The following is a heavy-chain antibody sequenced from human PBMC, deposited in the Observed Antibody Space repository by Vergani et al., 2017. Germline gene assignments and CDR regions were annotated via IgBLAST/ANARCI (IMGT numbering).Heavy chain of an antibody. Sequence: EVQLVESGGGLVKPGGSLRLSCAASGFTFTNAYMSWVRQAPGKGLEWVGGIKSKTDGVTTDYAAPVKGRFTIARDDDKTTLYLQMNSLKTEYTAVYYCTTLEWLLSPYYYYGMDVWGQGTTVTVSS. D-gene: IGHD3-3*01. CDR2: IKSKTDGVTT. V-gene: IGHV3-15*01. J-gene: IGHJ6*02. CDR3: TTLEWLLSPYYYYGMDV. CDR1: GFTFTNAY.